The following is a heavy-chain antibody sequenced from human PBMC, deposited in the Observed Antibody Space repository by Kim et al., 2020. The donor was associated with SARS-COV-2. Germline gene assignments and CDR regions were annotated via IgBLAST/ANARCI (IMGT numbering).Heavy chain of an antibody. CDR1: GFTFSSYA. Sequence: GGSLRLSCAASGFTFSSYAMAWVRQAPGQGPEWVSGITKNTDFIYYADSAKGRFTVSRDNFKSMVYLQMNSLRADDTAVYYCAKRVGDTFRAGSYDLWGQGTMVTVSS. V-gene: IGHV3-23*01. D-gene: IGHD1-26*01. CDR2: ITKNTDFI. J-gene: IGHJ3*01. CDR3: AKRVGDTFRAGSYDL.